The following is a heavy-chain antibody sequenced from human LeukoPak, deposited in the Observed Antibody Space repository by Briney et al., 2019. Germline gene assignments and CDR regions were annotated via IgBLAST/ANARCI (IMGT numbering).Heavy chain of an antibody. V-gene: IGHV1-3*01. Sequence: ASVKVSCKASGYTFTSYAMHWVRQAPGQRLEWMGWINAGNGNTKYSQKFQGRVTMTEDTSTDTAYMELSSLRSEDTAVYYCATDKRITIFGVVYNWFDPWGQGTLVTVSS. CDR3: ATDKRITIFGVVYNWFDP. J-gene: IGHJ5*02. CDR2: INAGNGNT. D-gene: IGHD3-3*01. CDR1: GYTFTSYA.